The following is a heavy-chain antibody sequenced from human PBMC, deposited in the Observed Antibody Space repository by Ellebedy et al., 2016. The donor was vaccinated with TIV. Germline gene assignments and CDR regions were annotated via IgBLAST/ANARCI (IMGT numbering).Heavy chain of an antibody. CDR3: ARASMVRGVEYYYYGMDV. J-gene: IGHJ6*02. V-gene: IGHV2-70*11. D-gene: IGHD3-10*01. CDR1: GFSLTTSGMC. CDR2: IDWNEDG. Sequence: SGPTLVKPTQTLTLTCTFSGFSLTTSGMCVSWIRPPPGKALEWLARIDWNEDGYYSTSLGTRLTISKDTFKNQVVLTMTNMDPADTATYYCARASMVRGVEYYYYGMDVWGQGTTVIVSS.